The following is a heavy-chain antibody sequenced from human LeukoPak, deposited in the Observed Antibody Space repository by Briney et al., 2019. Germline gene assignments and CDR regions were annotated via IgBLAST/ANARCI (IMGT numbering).Heavy chain of an antibody. V-gene: IGHV3-48*03. CDR3: ARGRILRAESVFDF. CDR1: GFTFSDNE. J-gene: IGHJ4*02. D-gene: IGHD3-10*01. CDR2: ITKTGASI. Sequence: GGSLRLSCVASGFTFSDNEMHWIRQAPGKGLEWVSYITKTGASIYYAPSVRGRFTISSDTADNSLYLQMNSLRAADSALYYCARGRILRAESVFDFWGQGTLVTVSS.